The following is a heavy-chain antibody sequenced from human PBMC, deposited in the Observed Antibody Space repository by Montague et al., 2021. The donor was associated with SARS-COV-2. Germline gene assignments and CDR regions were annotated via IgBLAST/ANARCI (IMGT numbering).Heavy chain of an antibody. V-gene: IGHV4-4*07. CDR3: ARDAYYFGPGRKNHGAFDP. CDR1: GASITPYGDSIGGHF. D-gene: IGHD2/OR15-2a*01. J-gene: IGHJ5*02. Sequence: SETLSLTCSVSGASITPYGDSIGGHFWSWIRQPAGKGLEWIGRIYANGNFDYNPSLNSRVSMSMDTSKQEFSMRLISVTAADTAVYYCARDAYYFGPGRKNHGAFDPWGQGILVTVSS. CDR2: IYANGNF.